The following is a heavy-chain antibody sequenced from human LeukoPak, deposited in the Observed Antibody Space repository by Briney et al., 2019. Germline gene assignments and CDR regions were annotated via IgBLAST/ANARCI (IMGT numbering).Heavy chain of an antibody. Sequence: GGSLRLSCAASGFTSSSYAMSWVRQAPGKGLEWVSTISDNGDSTYYADSVKGRFAISRDNSKNTLYLQMNSLRAEDTAVYYCAKYDYGGNPNEYYFDYWGQGTLVTVSS. CDR3: AKYDYGGNPNEYYFDY. V-gene: IGHV3-23*01. CDR2: ISDNGDST. D-gene: IGHD4-23*01. CDR1: GFTSSSYA. J-gene: IGHJ4*02.